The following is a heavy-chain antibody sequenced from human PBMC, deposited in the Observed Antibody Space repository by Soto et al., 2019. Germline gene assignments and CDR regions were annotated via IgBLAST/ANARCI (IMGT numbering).Heavy chain of an antibody. CDR2: IYYSGST. D-gene: IGHD5-18*01. CDR3: ARTLRWIQLWLSGPYYYGMDV. J-gene: IGHJ6*02. Sequence: QLQLQESGPGLVKPSETLSLTCTVSGGSISSSSYYWGWIRQPPGKGLEWIGSIYYSGSTYYNPSLKSRVTISVDTSKNQFSLKLSSVTAADTAVYYCARTLRWIQLWLSGPYYYGMDVWGQGTTVTVSS. V-gene: IGHV4-39*01. CDR1: GGSISSSSYY.